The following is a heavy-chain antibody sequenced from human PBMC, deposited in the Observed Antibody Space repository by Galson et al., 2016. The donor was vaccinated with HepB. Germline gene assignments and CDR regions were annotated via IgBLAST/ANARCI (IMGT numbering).Heavy chain of an antibody. V-gene: IGHV3-66*02. CDR2: IYTDGTT. D-gene: IGHD6-13*01. J-gene: IGHJ4*02. CDR1: GFTVSDNY. CDR3: ARDHRGIAAAGTGGY. Sequence: SLRLSCAASGFTVSDNYMSWVRQSPGKGLEWVSVIYTDGTTYYADSVQGRFSISRDNSKNTLFLQMNSLRPEDTAVYYCARDHRGIAAAGTGGYWGQGTLVTVSS.